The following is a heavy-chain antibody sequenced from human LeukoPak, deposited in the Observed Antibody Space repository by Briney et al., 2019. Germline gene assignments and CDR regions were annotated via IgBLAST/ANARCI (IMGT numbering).Heavy chain of an antibody. CDR3: AREDAPLYYYYYYGMDV. CDR2: ISSSGSTI. V-gene: IGHV3-11*04. Sequence: PGGSLRLSCAASGFTFSDYYMSWIRQAPGKGLEWVSYISSSGSTIYYADSVKGRFTISRDNAKNSLYLQMNSLRAEDTAVYYCAREDAPLYYYYYYGMDVWGQGTTVTVSS. J-gene: IGHJ6*02. D-gene: IGHD3-16*02. CDR1: GFTFSDYY.